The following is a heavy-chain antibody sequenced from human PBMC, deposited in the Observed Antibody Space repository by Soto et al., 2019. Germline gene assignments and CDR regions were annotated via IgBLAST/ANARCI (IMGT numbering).Heavy chain of an antibody. CDR2: LSAYNDNI. Sequence: QIHLVQSGAEVKESGASVKVSCKASGYTFTSYPISWVRQAPGQGLEWMGWLSAYNDNIVYAQRFQGRVTVTIDTHTDTAYMELRSLRSDDTAVYYCAPVAGSVPYWGQGTLVTASS. V-gene: IGHV1-18*01. CDR1: GYTFTSYP. D-gene: IGHD2-15*01. CDR3: APVAGSVPY. J-gene: IGHJ4*02.